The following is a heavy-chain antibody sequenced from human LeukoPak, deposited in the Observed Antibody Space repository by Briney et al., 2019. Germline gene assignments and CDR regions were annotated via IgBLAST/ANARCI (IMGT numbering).Heavy chain of an antibody. CDR3: AKGGGSSITIFGVVTY. CDR2: ISGSGGST. CDR1: GFTFSSYA. Sequence: PGGSLRLSCAASGFTFSSYAMSWVRQAPGKGLEWVSAISGSGGSTYYADSVKGRFTISRDNSKNTLYLQMNSLRAEDTAVYYCAKGGGSSITIFGVVTYWGQGTLVTVSS. V-gene: IGHV3-23*01. J-gene: IGHJ4*02. D-gene: IGHD3-3*01.